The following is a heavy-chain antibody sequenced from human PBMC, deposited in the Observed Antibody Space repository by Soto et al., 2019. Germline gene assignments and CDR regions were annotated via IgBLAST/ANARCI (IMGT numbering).Heavy chain of an antibody. D-gene: IGHD6-13*01. CDR2: IYYSGST. Sequence: SETLSLTYSVSGGSISSSSYYWGWIRQPPGKWLEWIGSIYYSGSTYYNPSLKSRVTISVDTSKKQFSLKLRAVTAADTAVYYCEGEPQPLHWLGTWGQGTLVT. CDR3: EGEPQPLHWLGT. J-gene: IGHJ5*02. V-gene: IGHV4-39*01. CDR1: GGSISSSSYY.